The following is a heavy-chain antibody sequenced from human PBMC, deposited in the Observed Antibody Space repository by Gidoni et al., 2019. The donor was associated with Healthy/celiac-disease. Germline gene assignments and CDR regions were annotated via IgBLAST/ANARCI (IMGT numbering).Heavy chain of an antibody. J-gene: IGHJ5*02. CDR2: INPNSGGT. D-gene: IGHD1-7*01. Sequence: QVQLVQSGAAVKKPVASVKVSCKASGYTFTGYYMHWVRQAPGQGLEGMGWINPNSGGTNYGQKFQGWVTKTRDTSISTAYMELSRLRSDDTAVYYCARTGQELELISWGQGTLVTVSS. V-gene: IGHV1-2*04. CDR3: ARTGQELELIS. CDR1: GYTFTGYY.